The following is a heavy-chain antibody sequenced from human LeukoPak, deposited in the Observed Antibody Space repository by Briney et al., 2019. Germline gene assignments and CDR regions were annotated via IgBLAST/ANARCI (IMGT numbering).Heavy chain of an antibody. D-gene: IGHD6-6*01. CDR2: IYYNGST. V-gene: IGHV4-30-4*08. CDR1: VGSISSGHYY. Sequence: NPSETLSLTCTVSVGSISSGHYYWSWIRQPPGKGLEWIGYIYYNGSTYYNPSLQSRVTISVDTSKNQFSLKLSSVTAADRAVYCGASEDSSSSYLDYWVQGTLVTVSS. CDR3: ASEDSSSSYLDY. J-gene: IGHJ4*02.